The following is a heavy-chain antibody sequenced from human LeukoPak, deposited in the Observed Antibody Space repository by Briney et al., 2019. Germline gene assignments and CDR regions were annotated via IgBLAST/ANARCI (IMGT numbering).Heavy chain of an antibody. CDR2: IYPGDSDT. CDR3: ARGVPYDSSGYYDY. D-gene: IGHD3-22*01. Sequence: GESLKISCKGSGYTFSSEWIAWVRKMPGKGLEWMGIIYPGDSDTRYSPSFQGQVTISADKSISTAYLQWSSLKASDTAMYYCARGVPYDSSGYYDYWGQGTLVTVSS. V-gene: IGHV5-51*01. J-gene: IGHJ4*02. CDR1: GYTFSSEW.